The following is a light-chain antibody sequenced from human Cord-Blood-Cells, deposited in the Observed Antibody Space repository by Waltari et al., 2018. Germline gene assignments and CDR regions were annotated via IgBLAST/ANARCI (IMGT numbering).Light chain of an antibody. CDR2: EVS. V-gene: IGLV2-14*01. J-gene: IGLJ1*01. CDR3: TSYTSSSTLYV. Sequence: QSALTQPASVSGSPGQSITISCPGTSRDVWGYNYVSWYQQHPGKAPKIMVYEVSNRPTGVSNRFSGSKSCNTAALTISGLQAEDEADYYCTSYTSSSTLYVFGTGTKVTVL. CDR1: SRDVWGYNY.